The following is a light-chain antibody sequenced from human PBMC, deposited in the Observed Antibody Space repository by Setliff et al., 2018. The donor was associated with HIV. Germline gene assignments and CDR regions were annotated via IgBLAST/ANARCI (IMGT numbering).Light chain of an antibody. V-gene: IGLV2-23*02. CDR2: GVT. CDR3: CSFGRGDIWI. J-gene: IGLJ2*01. Sequence: QSALTQPASVSGSPGQSITISCTGSSSDVGSPLYSVSWYQQNPGEVPKLLIYGVTGRPSGISDRFSASKSGNTASLTISGLQTEDESDYYCCSFGRGDIWIFGGGTKVTVL. CDR1: SSDVGSPLYS.